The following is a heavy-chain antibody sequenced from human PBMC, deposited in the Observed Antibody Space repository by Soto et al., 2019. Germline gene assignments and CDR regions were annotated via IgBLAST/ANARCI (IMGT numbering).Heavy chain of an antibody. CDR2: INPSGGST. J-gene: IGHJ4*02. Sequence: QVQLVQSGAEVKKPGASVKVSCKASGYTFTSYYMHWVRQAPGQGLEWMGIINPSGGSTSYAQKFQGRVTMTRDTATSTGYMELSSLRSEDTAVYYCARPYSGRMRYFDYWGQGTLVTVSS. CDR3: ARPYSGRMRYFDY. CDR1: GYTFTSYY. V-gene: IGHV1-46*01. D-gene: IGHD1-26*01.